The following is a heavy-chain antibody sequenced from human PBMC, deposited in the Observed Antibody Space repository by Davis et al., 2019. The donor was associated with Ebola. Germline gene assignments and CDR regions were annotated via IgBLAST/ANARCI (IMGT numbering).Heavy chain of an antibody. CDR1: GFTFSSYG. D-gene: IGHD3-3*01. CDR3: ARELLIFGVVIYYYGMDV. Sequence: GGSLRLSCAASGFTFSSYGMHWVRQAPGKGLEWVAFIRYDGSNKYYADSVKGRFTISRDNSKNTLYLQMNSLIAEDTAVYYCARELLIFGVVIYYYGMDVWGQGTTVTVSS. V-gene: IGHV3-30*02. J-gene: IGHJ6*02. CDR2: IRYDGSNK.